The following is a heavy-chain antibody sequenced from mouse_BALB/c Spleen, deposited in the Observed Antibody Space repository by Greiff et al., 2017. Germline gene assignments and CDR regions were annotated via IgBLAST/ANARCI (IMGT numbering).Heavy chain of an antibody. D-gene: IGHD2-4*01. CDR1: GFSLTSYG. V-gene: IGHV2-9*02. Sequence: VKLMESGPGLVAPSQSLYITCTVSGFSLTSYGVHWVRQPPGKGLEWLGVIWAGGSTNYNSALMSRLSISKDNSKSQVFLKMNSLQTDDTAMYYCARGDYEDAMDYWGQGTSVTVSS. CDR2: IWAGGST. J-gene: IGHJ4*01. CDR3: ARGDYEDAMDY.